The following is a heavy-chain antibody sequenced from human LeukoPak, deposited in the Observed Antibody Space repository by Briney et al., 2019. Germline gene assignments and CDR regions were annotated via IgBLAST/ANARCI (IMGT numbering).Heavy chain of an antibody. Sequence: SETLSLTCTVSGDSISSYYWSWIRQPLGKGLEYIGHIYSSGSTNYNPSLKSRVAISLDTSKNQFTLKLSSVTAADTAVYYCARTSHDAFHIWGQGTLVTVSS. V-gene: IGHV4-59*01. J-gene: IGHJ3*02. CDR2: IYSSGST. CDR3: ARTSHDAFHI. CDR1: GDSISSYY.